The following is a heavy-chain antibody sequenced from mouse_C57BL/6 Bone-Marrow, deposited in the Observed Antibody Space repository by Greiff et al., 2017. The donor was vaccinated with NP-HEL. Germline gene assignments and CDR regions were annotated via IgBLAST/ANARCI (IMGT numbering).Heavy chain of an antibody. CDR1: EYEFPSHD. D-gene: IGHD2-4*01. CDR2: INSDGGST. V-gene: IGHV5-2*01. Sequence: DVKLVESGGGLVQPGESLKLSCESNEYEFPSHDMSWVRKTPEKRLELVAAINSDGGSTYYPDTMERRFIISRDNTKKTLYLQMSSLRSEDTALYYCARQSTMITTDPLYAMDYWGQGTSVTVSS. J-gene: IGHJ4*01. CDR3: ARQSTMITTDPLYAMDY.